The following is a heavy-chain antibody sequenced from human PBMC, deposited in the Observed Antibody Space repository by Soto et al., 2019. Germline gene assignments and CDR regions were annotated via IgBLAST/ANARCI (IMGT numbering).Heavy chain of an antibody. V-gene: IGHV1-69*01. J-gene: IGHJ4*02. CDR2: IIPLFGTP. CDR3: ARDRDDYGSRKYYNPIDF. Sequence: QVQLVQSGAEVKKPGSSVKVSCKASGGIFSTYAISWLRQAPGQGIEWMGGIIPLFGTPNYAQRFQGRVTITSDESTSAAYMELSSLISEDTAIYYCARDRDDYGSRKYYNPIDFWGQGTLVTVSS. CDR1: GGIFSTYA. D-gene: IGHD3-10*01.